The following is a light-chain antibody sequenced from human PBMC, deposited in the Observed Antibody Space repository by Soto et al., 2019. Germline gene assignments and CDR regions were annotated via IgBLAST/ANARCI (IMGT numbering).Light chain of an antibody. CDR2: AVS. CDR1: QSISGY. Sequence: DIQLTQSPSSLSASVGDRVTITCRASQSISGYLNWYQQKPGKAPKFLIYAVSRLQSGVPSRFSGSGSGTEFTLTISNLQAEDFATYYCQQSFFIPALTFGGGTKVEVK. V-gene: IGKV1-39*01. J-gene: IGKJ4*01. CDR3: QQSFFIPALT.